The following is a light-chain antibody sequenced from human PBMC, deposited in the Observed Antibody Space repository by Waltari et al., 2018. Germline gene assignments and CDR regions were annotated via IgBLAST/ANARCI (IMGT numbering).Light chain of an antibody. CDR2: LGS. CDR1: KSLLHSNGYNY. Sequence: IVMTQSPLSLPVNPGEPASISCRSSKSLLHSNGYNYLDWYLQKPGQSPQLLIYLGSNRAAGVPDRFSGSGSGTDFTLKISRVESEDVGVYYCMQALQTPLTFGGGTKVEIK. CDR3: MQALQTPLT. J-gene: IGKJ4*01. V-gene: IGKV2-28*01.